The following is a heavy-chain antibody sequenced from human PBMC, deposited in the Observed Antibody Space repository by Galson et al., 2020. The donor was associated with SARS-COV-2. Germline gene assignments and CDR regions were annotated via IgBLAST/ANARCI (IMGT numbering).Heavy chain of an antibody. Sequence: ASETLSLTCTVSGVSVSSGGYFWSWIRQHPGKGLEWIGYTYYSGSTSYNLSLKSRVTISVDTSKNQFSLKLSSVTAADTAVYYCATNQGSHYESSSRFDYWGQGSRVTVST. CDR3: ATNQGSHYESSSRFDY. CDR1: GVSVSSGGYF. J-gene: IGHJ4*02. CDR2: TYYSGST. D-gene: IGHD3-22*01. V-gene: IGHV4-31*03.